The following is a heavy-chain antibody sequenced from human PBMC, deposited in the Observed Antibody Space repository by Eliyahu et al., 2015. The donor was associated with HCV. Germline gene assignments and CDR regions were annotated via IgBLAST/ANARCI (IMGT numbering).Heavy chain of an antibody. J-gene: IGHJ4*02. CDR3: ARGSIIVAPFDY. Sequence: EVQLLESGGGLVQPGGSLRLSCAASGFTFSSYAMSWVRQAPGKGLEWVSGISGSGGTTYYADSVKGRFTISRDISKNTLYLQMNSLRAEDTAIYYCARGSIIVAPFDYWGQGTLVTVSS. CDR2: ISGSGGTT. CDR1: GFTFSSYA. D-gene: IGHD5-12*01. V-gene: IGHV3-23*01.